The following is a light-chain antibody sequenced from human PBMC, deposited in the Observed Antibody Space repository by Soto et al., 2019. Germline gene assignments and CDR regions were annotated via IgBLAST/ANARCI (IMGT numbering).Light chain of an antibody. CDR3: QQYYSHPYT. CDR2: GAS. CDR1: QDITNY. J-gene: IGKJ2*01. Sequence: DIPMTQSPSSLSASVGDRVTITCRASQDITNYLAWFQQKPGKAPKSLIYGASSLQSGVPSKFSGSGSGTDFTLTISSLQSEDFATYYCQQYYSHPYTFGQGTRLEIK. V-gene: IGKV1-16*02.